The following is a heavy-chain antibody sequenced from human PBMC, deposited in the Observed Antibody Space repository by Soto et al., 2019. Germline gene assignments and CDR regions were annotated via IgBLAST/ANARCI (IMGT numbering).Heavy chain of an antibody. CDR2: IYHSGST. D-gene: IGHD3-22*01. J-gene: IGHJ4*02. V-gene: IGHV4-38-2*02. CDR1: GYSISSGYY. Sequence: SETLSLTCAVSGYSISSGYYWGWIRQPPGKGLEWIGSIYHSGSTYYNPSLKSRVTISGDTSKNQFSLKLSSVTAADTAVYYCARDFHDNSGYIPRYCDYFGQGTLVTVSS. CDR3: ARDFHDNSGYIPRYCDY.